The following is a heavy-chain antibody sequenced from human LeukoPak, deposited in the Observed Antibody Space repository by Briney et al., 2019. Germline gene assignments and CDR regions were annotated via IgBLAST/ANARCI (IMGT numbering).Heavy chain of an antibody. D-gene: IGHD3-22*01. Sequence: PSQTLFLTCTVSGGSISSGGHFWSWIRQHPGKGLEWIGYIYYSGSTYYNPSLKSRVTISVDTSKNQFSLRLNSVTAADTAVYYCTRDGPRSSGYPDTWGQGTLVTVSS. CDR2: IYYSGST. J-gene: IGHJ5*02. CDR1: GGSISSGGHF. CDR3: TRDGPRSSGYPDT. V-gene: IGHV4-31*03.